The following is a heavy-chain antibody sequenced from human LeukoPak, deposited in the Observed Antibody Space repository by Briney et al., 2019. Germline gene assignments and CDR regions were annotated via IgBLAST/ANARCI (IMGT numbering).Heavy chain of an antibody. CDR3: ARDLSSSTSCYTY. Sequence: GGSLRLSCAASGFTFSSYWMHWVRQAPGKGLEWVSSISSSGSYINYADSVKGRFTISRDNAKNSLYLQMNSLRADDTAMYYCARDLSSSTSCYTYWGQGTLVTVSS. CDR1: GFTFSSYW. CDR2: ISSSGSYI. J-gene: IGHJ4*02. V-gene: IGHV3-21*01. D-gene: IGHD2-2*02.